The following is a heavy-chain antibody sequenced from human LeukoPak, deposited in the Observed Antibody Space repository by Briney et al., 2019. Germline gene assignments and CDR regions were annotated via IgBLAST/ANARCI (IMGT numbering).Heavy chain of an antibody. CDR3: AGQIAAAGTGWFDP. D-gene: IGHD6-13*01. CDR1: GGSISSSSYY. J-gene: IGHJ5*02. V-gene: IGHV4-39*01. CDR2: IYYSGST. Sequence: SETLSLTCTVSGGSISSSSYYWGWIRQPPGKGLEWIGSIYYSGSTYYNPSLKSRVTISVDTSKNQFSLKLSSVTAADTAVYYCAGQIAAAGTGWFDPWGQGTLVTVPS.